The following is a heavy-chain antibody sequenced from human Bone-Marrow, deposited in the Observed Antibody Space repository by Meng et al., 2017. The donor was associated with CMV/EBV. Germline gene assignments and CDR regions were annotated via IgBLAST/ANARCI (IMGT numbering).Heavy chain of an antibody. V-gene: IGHV4-59*11. J-gene: IGHJ4*02. CDR2: IYYSGST. CDR1: GGSISRHY. Sequence: SETLSLTCIVSGGSISRHYWTWIRQPPGKGLEYIGYIYYSGSTNYNPSLKSRVTISVDMSKNQFSLKLSAVTAADTAVYYCASLVMASWGYFDYWGQGTLVTVSS. CDR3: ASLVMASWGYFDY. D-gene: IGHD2-21*01.